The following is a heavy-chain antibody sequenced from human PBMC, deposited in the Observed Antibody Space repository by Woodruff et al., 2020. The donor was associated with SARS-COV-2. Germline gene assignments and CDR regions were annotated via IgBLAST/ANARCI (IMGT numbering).Heavy chain of an antibody. V-gene: IGHV3-21*01. J-gene: IGHJ5*02. Sequence: LEWVSSISSSSSYIYYADSVKGRFTISRDNAKNSLYLQMNSLRAEDTAVYYCARGTYYYGSGSRPYNWFDPWGQ. CDR3: ARGTYYYGSGSRPYNWFDP. D-gene: IGHD3-10*01. CDR2: ISSSSSYI.